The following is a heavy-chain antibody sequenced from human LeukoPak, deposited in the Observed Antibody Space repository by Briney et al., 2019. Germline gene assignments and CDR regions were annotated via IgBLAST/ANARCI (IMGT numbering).Heavy chain of an antibody. CDR3: AKQLGYCSDGSCYFPY. Sequence: GGSLRLSCAASGLTFSNYAMNWVRQASGKGLEWVSGITDSGRKTYYADSVKGRFSISRDNSRNTVYLQMSDLRAEDTAVYYCAKQLGYCSDGSCYFPYWGQGTLVTVSS. CDR2: ITDSGRKT. V-gene: IGHV3-23*01. CDR1: GLTFSNYA. J-gene: IGHJ4*02. D-gene: IGHD2-15*01.